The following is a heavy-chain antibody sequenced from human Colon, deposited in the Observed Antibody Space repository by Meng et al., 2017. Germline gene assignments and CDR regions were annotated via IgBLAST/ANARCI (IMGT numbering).Heavy chain of an antibody. CDR3: ARDNWGSLDY. D-gene: IGHD7-27*01. V-gene: IGHV4-61*01. Sequence: QVPPQESGPRLVKPSETLSLTCTVSGASVSATNYAWSWIRQPPGKGLEWIGYGSTNHNPALKSRVTITVDTSKNQFSLTLNSVTAADTAVYYCARDNWGSLDYWGQGTLVTVSS. CDR1: GASVSATNYA. J-gene: IGHJ4*02. CDR2: GST.